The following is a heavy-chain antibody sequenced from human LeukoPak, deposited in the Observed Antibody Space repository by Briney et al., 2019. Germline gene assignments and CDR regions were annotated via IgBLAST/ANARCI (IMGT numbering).Heavy chain of an antibody. Sequence: KPSETLSLTCAVYGGSFSGYYWSWIRQPPGKGLEWIGEINHSGSTNYNPSLKSRVTISVDTSKNQFSLKLSSVTAADTAVYYCARGHSSGWYGHPYYFDYWGQGTLVTVSS. J-gene: IGHJ4*02. CDR2: INHSGST. CDR1: GGSFSGYY. CDR3: ARGHSSGWYGHPYYFDY. D-gene: IGHD6-19*01. V-gene: IGHV4-34*01.